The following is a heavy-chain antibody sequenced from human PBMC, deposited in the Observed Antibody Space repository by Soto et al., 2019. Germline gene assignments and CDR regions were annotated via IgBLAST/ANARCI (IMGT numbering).Heavy chain of an antibody. Sequence: PSETLSLTCTVSGGSVSSGSYYWSWIRQPPGKGLEWIGYIYYSGSTNYNPSLKSRVTISVDTSKNQFSLKLSSVTAAGTAVYYCARGASRYCISTSCATPFWGQGTLVTVSS. J-gene: IGHJ4*02. D-gene: IGHD2-2*01. CDR3: ARGASRYCISTSCATPF. V-gene: IGHV4-61*01. CDR1: GGSVSSGSYY. CDR2: IYYSGST.